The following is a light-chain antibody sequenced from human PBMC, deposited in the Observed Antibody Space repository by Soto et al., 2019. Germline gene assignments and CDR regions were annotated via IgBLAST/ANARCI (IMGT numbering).Light chain of an antibody. Sequence: IQMTQPPSSLSASVGDRVTITCRASQGISNYLAWYQQKPGKVPKLLIYDVSSLESGVPSRFSGSGSGTEFTLTISSLQPDDFATYYCQHYNSYPWTFGQGTKVDNK. J-gene: IGKJ1*01. CDR1: QGISNY. V-gene: IGKV1-13*02. CDR2: DVS. CDR3: QHYNSYPWT.